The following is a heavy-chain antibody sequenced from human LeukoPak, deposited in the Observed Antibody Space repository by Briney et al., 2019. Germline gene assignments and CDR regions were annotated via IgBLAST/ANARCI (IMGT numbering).Heavy chain of an antibody. D-gene: IGHD2-21*01. CDR2: ISDTSSYI. CDR1: GFTFSNYH. Sequence: GGSLRLSCAASGFTFSNYHINWIRQAPGKGLEWVSSISDTSSYIYYADSVKGRFTISRDNAKNSLYLQMNSLRAEDTAVYYCARGLCGGDCYDYWGQGTLVTASS. J-gene: IGHJ4*02. V-gene: IGHV3-21*01. CDR3: ARGLCGGDCYDY.